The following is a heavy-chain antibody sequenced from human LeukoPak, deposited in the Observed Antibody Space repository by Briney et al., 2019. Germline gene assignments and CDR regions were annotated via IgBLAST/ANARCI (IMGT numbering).Heavy chain of an antibody. D-gene: IGHD2-15*01. Sequence: PSETLSLTCTVSGGSISSSTYYWGWIRQTPGKGLEWIGGIYYRGSTYSNPSLKSRVTISVDTSTNQFSLKLSSVTAADTAVYYCASLTCSGGSCISYSYYYMDVWGRGTTVTVSS. V-gene: IGHV4-39*07. J-gene: IGHJ6*03. CDR1: GGSISSSTYY. CDR3: ASLTCSGGSCISYSYYYMDV. CDR2: IYYRGST.